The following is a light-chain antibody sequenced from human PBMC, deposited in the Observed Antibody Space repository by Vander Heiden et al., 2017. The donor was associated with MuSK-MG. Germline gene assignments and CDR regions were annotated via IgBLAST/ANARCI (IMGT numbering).Light chain of an antibody. V-gene: IGKV1-39*01. J-gene: IGKJ2*01. Sequence: DLQMTQSPSSLSASVGETITITCRASQSISNYLNWYQQKPGRAPKLLIHSTSSLQSGVPSRFSGSGSGTDFTLTISSLQAEDFASYFCQQSQSAPYTFGQGTQLEMK. CDR3: QQSQSAPYT. CDR2: STS. CDR1: QSISNY.